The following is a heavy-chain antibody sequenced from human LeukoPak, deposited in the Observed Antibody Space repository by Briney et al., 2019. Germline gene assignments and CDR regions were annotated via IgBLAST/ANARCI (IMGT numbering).Heavy chain of an antibody. J-gene: IGHJ6*03. CDR3: ARGEYSSGWYESVYYYYYMDV. CDR1: VYTFTSYY. D-gene: IGHD6-19*01. V-gene: IGHV1-46*01. CDR2: INPSGGNT. Sequence: GASVKVSCKASVYTFTSYYMHWVRQAPGQGLEWMGIINPSGGNTGYAQKFQGRVTITRNTSISTAYMELSSLRSEDTAVYYCARGEYSSGWYESVYYYYYMDVWSKGTTVTVSS.